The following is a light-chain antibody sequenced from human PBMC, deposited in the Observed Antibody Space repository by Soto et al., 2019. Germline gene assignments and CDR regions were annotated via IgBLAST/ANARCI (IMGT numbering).Light chain of an antibody. CDR2: DAS. J-gene: IGKJ5*01. Sequence: TKSPATLSLGHGEIPTLSCRASQSVSSYLAWYQQKPGQAPRLLIYDASNRATGIPARFSGSGSGTDFTLTISSLEPEDFAVYYCQQRSILITFGQGTRLEIK. V-gene: IGKV3-11*01. CDR3: QQRSILIT. CDR1: QSVSSY.